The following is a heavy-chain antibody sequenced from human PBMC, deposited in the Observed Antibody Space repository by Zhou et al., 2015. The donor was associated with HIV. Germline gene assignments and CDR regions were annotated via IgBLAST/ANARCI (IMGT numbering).Heavy chain of an antibody. Sequence: QVQLVQSGAEEKKPGASVKVSCKASGYTFTSYAMHWVRQAPGQRLEWMGWINAGNGNTKYSQKFQGRVTITRDTSASTAYMELSSLRSEDTAVYYCASSERDYYDSSGYYHDAFDIWGQGTMVTVSS. CDR2: INAGNGNT. CDR3: ASSERDYYDSSGYYHDAFDI. D-gene: IGHD3-22*01. J-gene: IGHJ3*02. V-gene: IGHV1-3*05. CDR1: GYTFTSYA.